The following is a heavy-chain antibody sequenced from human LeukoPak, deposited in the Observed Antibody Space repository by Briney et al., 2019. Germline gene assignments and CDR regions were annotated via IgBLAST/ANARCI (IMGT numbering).Heavy chain of an antibody. J-gene: IGHJ4*02. Sequence: GGSLRLSCAASGFTFSSYWMHWVRQAPGKGLVWVSRINSDGSSTSYADSVKGRFTISRDNAKNSLYLQMNSLRAEDTAVYYCARDRGVVPAAAEPFDYWGQGTLVTVSS. CDR2: INSDGSST. V-gene: IGHV3-74*01. CDR1: GFTFSSYW. D-gene: IGHD2-2*01. CDR3: ARDRGVVPAAAEPFDY.